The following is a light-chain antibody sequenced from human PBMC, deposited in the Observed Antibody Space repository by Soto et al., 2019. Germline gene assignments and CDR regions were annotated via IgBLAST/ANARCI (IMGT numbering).Light chain of an antibody. J-gene: IGLJ1*01. CDR2: DDD. Sequence: QSVLSQPPSVSAAPGQRVTIPCSGSSSNIGGNSVSWYQQLPGTAPKLLIYDDDQRPSGIPDRFSGSKSGTSATLGITGFQTGDEADYYCGSWDSSLSAYVFGTGTKVTVL. CDR3: GSWDSSLSAYV. CDR1: SSNIGGNS. V-gene: IGLV1-51*01.